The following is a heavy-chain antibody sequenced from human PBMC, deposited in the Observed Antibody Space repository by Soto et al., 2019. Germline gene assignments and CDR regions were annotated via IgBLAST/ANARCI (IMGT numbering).Heavy chain of an antibody. Sequence: GGSLRLSCAASGFTVSSNYMSWVRQAPGKRLEWVSVIYSGGSTYYADSVKGRFTISRDNSKNTLYLQMNSLRAEDTAVYYCARDPALSGDYGMDVWGQGTTVTVSS. D-gene: IGHD1-26*01. CDR2: IYSGGST. CDR3: ARDPALSGDYGMDV. V-gene: IGHV3-66*01. CDR1: GFTVSSNY. J-gene: IGHJ6*02.